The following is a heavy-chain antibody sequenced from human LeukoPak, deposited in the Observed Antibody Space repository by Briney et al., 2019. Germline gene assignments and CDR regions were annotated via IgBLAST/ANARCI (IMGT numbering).Heavy chain of an antibody. CDR3: ARHGTIFGLVTCFDY. CDR1: GFTVSSNY. J-gene: IGHJ4*02. D-gene: IGHD3-3*01. CDR2: IYSGGST. V-gene: IGHV3-66*04. Sequence: GGSLRLSCAASGFTVSSNYMSWVRQAPGKGLDWVSVIYSGGSTYYADSVKGRFTISRDNSKNTLYLQMNSLRAEDTAVYYCARHGTIFGLVTCFDYWGQGTLVTVSS.